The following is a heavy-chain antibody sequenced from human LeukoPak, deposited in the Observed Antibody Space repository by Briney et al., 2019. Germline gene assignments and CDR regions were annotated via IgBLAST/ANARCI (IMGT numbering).Heavy chain of an antibody. CDR1: GFTFSSYA. CDR2: ISGSGGST. V-gene: IGHV3-23*01. Sequence: GGSLRLSCAASGFTFSSYAMSWVRQAPGKGLEWVSAISGSGGSTYYADSVKDRFTISRDNSKNTLYLQMNSLRAEDTAVYYCAKDRRYDFWSGYFDYWGQGTLVTVSS. D-gene: IGHD3-3*01. J-gene: IGHJ4*02. CDR3: AKDRRYDFWSGYFDY.